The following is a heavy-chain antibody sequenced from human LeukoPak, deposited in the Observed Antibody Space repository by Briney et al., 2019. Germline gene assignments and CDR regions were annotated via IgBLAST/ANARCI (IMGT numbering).Heavy chain of an antibody. CDR3: ARLVRSSGYPWFDP. Sequence: ASVKVSCKASGYTFTGYYMHWVRQAPGQGLEWMVRINPNSGGTNYAQKFQGRVTMTRDTSISTAYMELSRLRSDDTAVYYCARLVRSSGYPWFDPWGQGTLVTVSS. CDR1: GYTFTGYY. J-gene: IGHJ5*02. V-gene: IGHV1-2*06. CDR2: INPNSGGT. D-gene: IGHD3-22*01.